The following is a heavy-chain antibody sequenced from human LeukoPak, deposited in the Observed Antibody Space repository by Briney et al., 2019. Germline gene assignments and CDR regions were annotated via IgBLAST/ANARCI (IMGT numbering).Heavy chain of an antibody. Sequence: GGSLRLSCAASGFTVSSNYMSWVRQSPGKGLEWVSVIYSGGSIYYADSVKGRFTISRDNSKNTLYLQMNSLRAEDTAVYYCATPTTLAGGYYYYYGMDVWGQGTTVTVSS. CDR3: ATPTTLAGGYYYYYGMDV. V-gene: IGHV3-66*01. CDR2: IYSGGSI. D-gene: IGHD4-23*01. CDR1: GFTVSSNY. J-gene: IGHJ6*02.